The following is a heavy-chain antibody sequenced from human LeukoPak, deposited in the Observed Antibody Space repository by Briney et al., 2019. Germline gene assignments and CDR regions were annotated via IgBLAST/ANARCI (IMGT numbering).Heavy chain of an antibody. V-gene: IGHV3-7*01. CDR2: IKQDGSEK. J-gene: IGHJ4*02. CDR1: GFTFSSYW. Sequence: PGGSLRLSCAASGFTFSSYWMSWVRQAPGKGLEWVANIKQDGSEKYYVDSVKGRLTISRDNAKNSLYLQMNSLRAEDTAVYYCARDREAGPPVSDFDYWGQGTLVTVSS. D-gene: IGHD6-13*01. CDR3: ARDREAGPPVSDFDY.